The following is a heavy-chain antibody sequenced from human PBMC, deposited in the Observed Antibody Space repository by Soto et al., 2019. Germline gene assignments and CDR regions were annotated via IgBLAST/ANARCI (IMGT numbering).Heavy chain of an antibody. Sequence: GASVKVSCKASGYTFTSYGISWVRQAPGQGLERMGWISAYNGNTNYAQKLQGRVTMTTDTSTSTAYMELRSLRSDDTAVYHCARDFPLVVIRSESGAFDIWGQGTMVTVSS. D-gene: IGHD3-22*01. J-gene: IGHJ3*02. CDR3: ARDFPLVVIRSESGAFDI. V-gene: IGHV1-18*01. CDR1: GYTFTSYG. CDR2: ISAYNGNT.